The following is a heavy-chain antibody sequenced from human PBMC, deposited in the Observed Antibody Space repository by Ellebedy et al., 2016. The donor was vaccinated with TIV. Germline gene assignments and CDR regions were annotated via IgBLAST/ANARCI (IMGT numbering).Heavy chain of an antibody. CDR3: ARQPTYRGNSFYYAMDV. J-gene: IGHJ6*02. Sequence: MPSETLSLTCTASGGSISSSFWSWIRQSPGKGLEWIGHITYSGSTDYNPSRKSRVTISVDTSKKHLSLALDSVTAADTTVYFSARQPTYRGNSFYYAMDVWGQGTTVIVSS. V-gene: IGHV4-59*08. CDR1: GGSISSSF. CDR2: ITYSGST. D-gene: IGHD4-23*01.